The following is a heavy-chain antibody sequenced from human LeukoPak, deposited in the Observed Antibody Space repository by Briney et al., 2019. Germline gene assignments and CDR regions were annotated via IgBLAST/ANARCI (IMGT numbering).Heavy chain of an antibody. CDR3: ARDQGITIFGVVTYLGIDY. CDR2: MNPNSGNT. V-gene: IGHV1-8*01. D-gene: IGHD3-3*01. J-gene: IGHJ4*02. CDR1: GYTFTSYD. Sequence: GASVKVSCKASGYTFTSYDINWVRQATGQGLEWMGWMNPNSGNTGYAQKFQGRVTMTRDTSTSTVYMELSSLRSEDTAVYYCARDQGITIFGVVTYLGIDYWGQGTLVTVSS.